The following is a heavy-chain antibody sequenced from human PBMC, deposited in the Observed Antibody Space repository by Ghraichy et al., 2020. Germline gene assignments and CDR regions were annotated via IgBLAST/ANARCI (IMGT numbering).Heavy chain of an antibody. V-gene: IGHV3-15*01. Sequence: GGSLRLSCAASGFTFSNAWMSWVRQAPGKGLEWVGRIKSKTDGGTTDYAAPVKGRFTISRDDSKNTLYLQMNSLKTEDTAVYYCTTRSTSAAAGWSPFDYWGQGTLVTVSS. D-gene: IGHD6-13*01. J-gene: IGHJ4*02. CDR2: IKSKTDGGTT. CDR3: TTRSTSAAAGWSPFDY. CDR1: GFTFSNAW.